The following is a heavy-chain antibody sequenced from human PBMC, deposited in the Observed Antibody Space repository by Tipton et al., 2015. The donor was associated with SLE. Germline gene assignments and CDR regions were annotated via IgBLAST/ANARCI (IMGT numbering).Heavy chain of an antibody. CDR3: ASGGSSSHDAFDI. CDR1: GFTFSSYE. J-gene: IGHJ3*02. CDR2: ISSSGSTI. D-gene: IGHD6-13*01. V-gene: IGHV3-48*03. Sequence: GSLRLSCAASGFTFSSYEMNWVRQAPGKGLEWVSYISSSGSTIYYADSVKGRFTISRDNAKNSLYLQMNSLRAEDTAVYYCASGGSSSHDAFDIWGQGTMVTVSS.